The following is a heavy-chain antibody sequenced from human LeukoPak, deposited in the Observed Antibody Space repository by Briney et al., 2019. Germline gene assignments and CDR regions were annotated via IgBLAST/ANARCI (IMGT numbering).Heavy chain of an antibody. V-gene: IGHV3-73*01. CDR1: GFTFSGSA. Sequence: GGSLRLSCAASGFTFSGSAMHWVRQASGKGLEWVGRIRSKANSYATAYAASVKGRFTISRDDSKNTAYLQMNSLDTEDTAVYYCARGALLYGSGEYWFDPWGQGTLVTVSS. CDR2: IRSKANSYAT. CDR3: ARGALLYGSGEYWFDP. D-gene: IGHD3-10*01. J-gene: IGHJ5*02.